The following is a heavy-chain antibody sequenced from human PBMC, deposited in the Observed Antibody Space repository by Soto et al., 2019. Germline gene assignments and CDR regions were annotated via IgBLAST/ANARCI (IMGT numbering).Heavy chain of an antibody. CDR1: GGSVTSGSYY. V-gene: IGHV4-61*01. CDR2: IYYSGST. CDR3: ARGVSNYDYGMDV. J-gene: IGHJ6*02. D-gene: IGHD4-4*01. Sequence: SETLSLTCTVSGGSVTSGSYYWSWIRQPPGKGLEWIGYIYYSGSTNYNPSLKSRVTISVDTSKNQFSLKLSSVTAADTAVYYCARGVSNYDYGMDVWGQGTTVTVSS.